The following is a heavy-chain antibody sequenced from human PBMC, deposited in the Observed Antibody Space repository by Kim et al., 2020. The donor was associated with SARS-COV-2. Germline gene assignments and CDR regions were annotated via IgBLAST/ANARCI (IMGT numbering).Heavy chain of an antibody. V-gene: IGHV3-23*01. CDR3: AKAYFDRYYYGMAV. J-gene: IGHJ6*02. Sequence: SVTGRFTISREKSKNTRYLQMNSLRAEDTSVYYCAKAYFDRYYYGMAVWGQGTTVTVSS. D-gene: IGHD3-9*01.